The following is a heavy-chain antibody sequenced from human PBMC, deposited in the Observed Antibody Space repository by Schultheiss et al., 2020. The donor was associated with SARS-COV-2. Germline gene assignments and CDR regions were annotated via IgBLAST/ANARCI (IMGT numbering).Heavy chain of an antibody. CDR3: ARDKDGINDY. V-gene: IGHV4-34*01. CDR1: GGSFSGYY. J-gene: IGHJ4*02. Sequence: SETLSLTCAVYGGSFSGYYWSWIRQPPGKGLEWIGEINHSGSTNYNPSLKSRVTISVDTSKNQFSLKLSSVTAADTAVYYCARDKDGINDYWGQGTLVTVSS. CDR2: INHSGST. D-gene: IGHD3-10*01.